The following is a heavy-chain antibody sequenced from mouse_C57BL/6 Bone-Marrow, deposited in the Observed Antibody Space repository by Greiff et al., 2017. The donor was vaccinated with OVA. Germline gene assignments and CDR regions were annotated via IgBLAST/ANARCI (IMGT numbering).Heavy chain of an antibody. CDR3: ASSPAPATDY. D-gene: IGHD3-1*01. Sequence: VQLQQPGAELVRPGSSVKLSCKASGYTFTSYWMDWVKQRPGQGLEWIGNIYPSDSETHYNQKFKDKATLTVDKSSSTAYMPLSSLTSEDSAFYYCASSPAPATDYWGQGTTLTVSS. V-gene: IGHV1-61*01. CDR1: GYTFTSYW. CDR2: IYPSDSET. J-gene: IGHJ2*01.